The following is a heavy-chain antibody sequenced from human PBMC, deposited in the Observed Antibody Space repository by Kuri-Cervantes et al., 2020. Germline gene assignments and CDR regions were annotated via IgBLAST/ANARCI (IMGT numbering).Heavy chain of an antibody. Sequence: ASVKVSCKASGYTFTSYGIRWVRQAPGQGLEWMGWISAYNGNTNYAQKLQGRVTMTTDTSTSTAYMELRSLRSDDTAVYYCARGVHGYSPRYYYYYMDVWGKGTTVTVSS. V-gene: IGHV1-18*01. CDR2: ISAYNGNT. D-gene: IGHD5-24*01. J-gene: IGHJ6*03. CDR1: GYTFTSYG. CDR3: ARGVHGYSPRYYYYYMDV.